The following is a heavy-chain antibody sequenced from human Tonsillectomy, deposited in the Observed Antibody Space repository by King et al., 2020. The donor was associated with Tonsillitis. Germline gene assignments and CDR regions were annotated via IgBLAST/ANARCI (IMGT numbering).Heavy chain of an antibody. J-gene: IGHJ4*02. CDR3: AREDNYYFDY. Sequence: QVQLQESGPGLVKPSETLSLTCTVSGGSISSYYWSWIRQPPGKGLEWIGYIYYRVRPNYNPSLKSRVTISVETSKNQFSLKLSSVTAADTAVYYCAREDNYYFDYWGQGTLVTVSS. V-gene: IGHV4-59*01. CDR1: GGSISSYY. CDR2: IYYRVRP. D-gene: IGHD1-1*01.